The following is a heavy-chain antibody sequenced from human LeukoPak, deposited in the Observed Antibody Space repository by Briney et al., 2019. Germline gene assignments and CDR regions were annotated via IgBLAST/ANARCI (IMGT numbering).Heavy chain of an antibody. J-gene: IGHJ4*02. Sequence: GRSLRLSCAASGFTFSSYAMHWVRQAPGKGLEWVAVISYDGSNKYYADSVKGRFTTSRDNSKNTLYLQMNSLRAEDTAVYYCARDRGDYGDYSFDYWGQGTLVTVSS. V-gene: IGHV3-30-3*01. CDR2: ISYDGSNK. CDR3: ARDRGDYGDYSFDY. D-gene: IGHD4-17*01. CDR1: GFTFSSYA.